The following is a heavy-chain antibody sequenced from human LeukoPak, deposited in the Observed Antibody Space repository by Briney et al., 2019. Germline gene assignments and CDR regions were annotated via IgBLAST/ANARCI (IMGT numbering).Heavy chain of an antibody. CDR2: ISAYNGNT. Sequence: ASVKVSCKASGYTFTSYGISWVRQAPGRGLEWMGWISAYNGNTNYAQKLQGRVTMTTDTSTSTAYMELRSLRSDDTAVYYCARDPPRTPNWYFDLWGRGTLVTVSS. V-gene: IGHV1-18*01. J-gene: IGHJ2*01. CDR3: ARDPPRTPNWYFDL. CDR1: GYTFTSYG.